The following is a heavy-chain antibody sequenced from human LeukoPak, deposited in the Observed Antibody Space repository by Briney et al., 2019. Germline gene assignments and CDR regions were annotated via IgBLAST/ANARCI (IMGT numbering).Heavy chain of an antibody. CDR3: ARGLNKYCSGGSCYSGS. V-gene: IGHV4-34*01. J-gene: IGHJ4*02. CDR2: INHSGST. Sequence: SETLSLTCAVYGGSFSGYYWSWIRQPPGKGLEWIGEINHSGSTNYNPSLKSRVTISVDTSKNQFTLKLSSVTAADAAVYYCARGLNKYCSGGSCYSGSWGQGTLVTVSS. D-gene: IGHD2-15*01. CDR1: GGSFSGYY.